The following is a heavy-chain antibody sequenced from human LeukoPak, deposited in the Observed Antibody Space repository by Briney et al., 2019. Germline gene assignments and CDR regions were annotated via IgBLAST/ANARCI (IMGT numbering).Heavy chain of an antibody. CDR3: ASLGHCSGGSCYSAPADY. V-gene: IGHV4-39*07. CDR2: INHSGST. D-gene: IGHD2-15*01. J-gene: IGHJ4*02. Sequence: KTSETLSLTCTVSGGSISSSSYSWSWIRQPPGKGLEWIGEINHSGSTNYNPSLKSRVTISVDTSKNQFSLKLSSVTAADTAVYYCASLGHCSGGSCYSAPADYWGQGTLVTVSS. CDR1: GGSISSSSYS.